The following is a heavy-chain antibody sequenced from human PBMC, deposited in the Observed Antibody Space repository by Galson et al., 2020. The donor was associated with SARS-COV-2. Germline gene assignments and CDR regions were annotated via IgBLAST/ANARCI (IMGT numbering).Heavy chain of an antibody. D-gene: IGHD6-19*01. CDR2: INSDGSST. V-gene: IGHV3-74*01. Sequence: GESLKISCAASGFTFSSSWMHWVRQAPGKGLVWVSRINSDGSSTSYADSVKGRFTISRDNTKNTLYLQMNSLRAEDTAVYYCARVGTRSGWKYYFDYWGQGTLVTVSS. CDR1: GFTFSSSW. J-gene: IGHJ4*02. CDR3: ARVGTRSGWKYYFDY.